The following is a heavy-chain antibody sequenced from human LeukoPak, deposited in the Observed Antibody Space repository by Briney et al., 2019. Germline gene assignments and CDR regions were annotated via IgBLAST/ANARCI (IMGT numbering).Heavy chain of an antibody. J-gene: IGHJ4*02. CDR1: GGSFSSSNW. V-gene: IGHV4-4*02. Sequence: PSETLSLTCAVSGGSFSSSNWWSWVRQPPGKGLEWIGEIYHSGSTNYNPSLKSRVTISVDKSKNQFSLKLSSVTAADTAVYYCARVKIYQQQLVLDYWGPGTLVTVSS. CDR3: ARVKIYQQQLVLDY. CDR2: IYHSGST. D-gene: IGHD6-13*01.